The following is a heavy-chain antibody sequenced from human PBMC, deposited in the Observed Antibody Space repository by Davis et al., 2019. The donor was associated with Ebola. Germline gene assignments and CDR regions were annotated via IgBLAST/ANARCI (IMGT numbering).Heavy chain of an antibody. J-gene: IGHJ6*02. CDR2: IYDNGDK. CDR3: ARMTTLTTLYGLDV. V-gene: IGHV2-5*01. CDR1: GFSLSTSGVG. D-gene: IGHD4-11*01. Sequence: SGPTLVKPTQTLTLTCTVSGFSLSTSGVGVGWIRQPPGEALEWLALIYDNGDKRYNPSLKSRLTITKDTSKKQVVLTMTNMDPVDTATYYCARMTTLTTLYGLDVWGRGATVAVSS.